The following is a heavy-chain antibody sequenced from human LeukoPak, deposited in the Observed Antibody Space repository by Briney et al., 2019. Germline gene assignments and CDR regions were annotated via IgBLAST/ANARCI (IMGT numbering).Heavy chain of an antibody. Sequence: GGSLRLSCAASGFTFSTYAMTWVRQAPGKGLEWVSVISGGGTGTYYADPVKGRFTISRDNSKNTLCLQMNSLRAEDTAVYYCAKGLSAATILYYFDYWGQGTLVTVSP. D-gene: IGHD2-15*01. CDR1: GFTFSTYA. CDR3: AKGLSAATILYYFDY. V-gene: IGHV3-23*01. J-gene: IGHJ4*02. CDR2: ISGGGTGT.